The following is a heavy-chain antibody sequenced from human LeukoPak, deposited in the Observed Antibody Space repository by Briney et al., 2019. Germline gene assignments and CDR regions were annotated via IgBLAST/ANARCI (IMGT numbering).Heavy chain of an antibody. Sequence: PGGSLRLSCAASGFTFSSYGMHWVRQAPGKGLEWVAFIRYDGSNKYYADSMKGRFTISRDNSKNTLYLQMNSLRAEDTAVYYCGRHSSLRGHWYIDLWGRGTLVTVSS. CDR2: IRYDGSNK. V-gene: IGHV3-30*02. D-gene: IGHD6-19*01. J-gene: IGHJ2*01. CDR1: GFTFSSYG. CDR3: GRHSSLRGHWYIDL.